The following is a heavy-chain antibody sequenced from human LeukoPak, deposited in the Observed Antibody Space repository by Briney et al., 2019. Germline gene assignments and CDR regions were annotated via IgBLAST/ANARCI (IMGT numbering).Heavy chain of an antibody. CDR1: GFTFSSYW. D-gene: IGHD3-22*01. V-gene: IGHV3-7*01. CDR2: IKQDGSEK. Sequence: GGSLRLSCAASGFTFSSYWMSWVRQAPGKGVEWVANIKQDGSEKYYVDSVKGRFTISRDNAKNSLYLQMNSLRAEDTAVYYCASHGITMIVVAPDDAFDIWGQGTMVTVSS. J-gene: IGHJ3*02. CDR3: ASHGITMIVVAPDDAFDI.